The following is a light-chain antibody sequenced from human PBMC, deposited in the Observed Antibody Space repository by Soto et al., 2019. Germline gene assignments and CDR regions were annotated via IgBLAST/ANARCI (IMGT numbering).Light chain of an antibody. CDR3: QQSYSIPRT. Sequence: DIQMTQSPSSLSASIGDRVTITCRATQTISTYLHWYQQKPGKAPKLLIYAASSLQGGVPSRFSGSGSGTDVTLTISSLQPEDFATYDCQQSYSIPRTFGKGTKLEVK. J-gene: IGKJ1*01. CDR2: AAS. CDR1: QTISTY. V-gene: IGKV1-39*01.